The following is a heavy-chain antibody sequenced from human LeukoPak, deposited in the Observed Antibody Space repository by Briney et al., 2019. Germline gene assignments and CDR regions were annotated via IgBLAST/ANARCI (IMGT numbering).Heavy chain of an antibody. CDR2: ISAYNGNT. CDR1: GYTFTIYG. Sequence: VASVKVSSKASGYTFTIYGISWVRQAPGQGLEWMGWISAYNGNTNYAQKLQGRVTMTTDTSTSTAYMELRSLRSDDTAVYYCATGGDSGSHYNFDYWGQGTLVTVSS. J-gene: IGHJ4*02. CDR3: ATGGDSGSHYNFDY. D-gene: IGHD1-26*01. V-gene: IGHV1-18*01.